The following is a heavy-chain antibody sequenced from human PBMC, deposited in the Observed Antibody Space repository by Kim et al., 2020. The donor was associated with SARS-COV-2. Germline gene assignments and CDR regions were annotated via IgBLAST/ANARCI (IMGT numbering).Heavy chain of an antibody. CDR1: GFTFSSYA. CDR2: ISGSGGST. D-gene: IGHD6-19*01. CDR3: AKVGGGCSGKMSSGCFHPFDY. J-gene: IGHJ4*02. V-gene: IGHV3-23*01. Sequence: GGSLRLSCAASGFTFSSYAMSWVRQAPGKGLEWVSAISGSGGSTYYADSVKGRFTISRDNSKNTLYLQMNSLRAEDTAVYYCAKVGGGCSGKMSSGCFHPFDYWGQGTLVTVSS.